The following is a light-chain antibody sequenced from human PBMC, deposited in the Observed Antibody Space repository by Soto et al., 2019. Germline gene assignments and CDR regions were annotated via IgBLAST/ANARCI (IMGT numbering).Light chain of an antibody. CDR3: CSFARGSTLI. J-gene: IGLJ2*01. V-gene: IGLV2-23*01. CDR2: EGT. Sequence: QSALTQPASVSGSPGQSITISCPGTSSDVGTYNLVSWYQQHPGKAPKLIIYEGTKRPSGVPNRFSGSKSGNTASLTISGLQAEDEADYYCCSFARGSTLIFGGGTTLTVL. CDR1: SSDVGTYNL.